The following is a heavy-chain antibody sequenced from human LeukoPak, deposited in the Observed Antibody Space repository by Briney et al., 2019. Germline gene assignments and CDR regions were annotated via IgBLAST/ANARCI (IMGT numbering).Heavy chain of an antibody. CDR2: YCCGCST. D-gene: IGHD1-26*01. J-gene: IGHJ4*02. V-gene: IGHV3-53*01. CDR3: ARDRRGSGNYYQGHYFDY. CDR1: GFTVRSNY. Sequence: GGSVRLSCAVCGFTVRSNYMRWLRQAPGKGVEWVCDYCCGCSTYFGKSVEGRFTISRGNSKDPPVLQMNSLRAEDTAVYYCARDRRGSGNYYQGHYFDYWGQGTLVTVSS.